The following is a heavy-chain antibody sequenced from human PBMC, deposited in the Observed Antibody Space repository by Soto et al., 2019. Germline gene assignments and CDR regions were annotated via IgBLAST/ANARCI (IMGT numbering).Heavy chain of an antibody. J-gene: IGHJ4*02. CDR3: ARGYYYDSSGYYGPFDY. V-gene: IGHV3-7*01. Sequence: PGGSLRLSCAASGFTFSSYWMSWVRQAPGKGLEWVANIKQDGSEKYYVDSVKGRFTISRDNAKNSLYLQMNSLRAEDTAVYYCARGYYYDSSGYYGPFDYWGQGTLVTVSS. CDR1: GFTFSSYW. CDR2: IKQDGSEK. D-gene: IGHD3-22*01.